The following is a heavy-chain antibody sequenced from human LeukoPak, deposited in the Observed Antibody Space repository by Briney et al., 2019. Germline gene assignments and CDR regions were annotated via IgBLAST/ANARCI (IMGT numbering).Heavy chain of an antibody. CDR2: ISSSGSTI. V-gene: IGHV3-48*03. J-gene: IGHJ4*02. CDR3: ARHPTKWELRLSLDY. Sequence: PGGSLRLSCAVSGFTFSNEMNWVRQAPGKGLEWVSYISSSGSTIYYTDSVKGRFTISRDNARNSLDLQMNSLRAEDTAVYYCARHPTKWELRLSLDYWGQGTLVTVSS. D-gene: IGHD1-26*01. CDR1: GFTFSNE.